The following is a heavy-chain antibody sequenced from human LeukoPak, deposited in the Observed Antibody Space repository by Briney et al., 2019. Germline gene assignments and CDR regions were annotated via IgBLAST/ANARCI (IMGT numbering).Heavy chain of an antibody. CDR2: ISGSGYST. Sequence: PGGSLRLSCAASGFTFSSYAMSSVRQAPGKGLEWVSAISGSGYSTYYADSVKGRFTISRDNSKNTLYLQMNSLRAEDTAVYYCAKRAGYSGYDYPDYWGQGTLVTVSS. V-gene: IGHV3-23*01. J-gene: IGHJ4*02. CDR3: AKRAGYSGYDYPDY. D-gene: IGHD5-12*01. CDR1: GFTFSSYA.